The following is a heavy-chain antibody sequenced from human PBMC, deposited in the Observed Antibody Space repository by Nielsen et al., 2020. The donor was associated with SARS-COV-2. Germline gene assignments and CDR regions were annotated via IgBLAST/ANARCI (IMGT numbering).Heavy chain of an antibody. J-gene: IGHJ6*03. D-gene: IGHD6-13*01. CDR2: IWYDGSNK. CDR3: ARDSSSSWSYYYYYYMDV. V-gene: IGHV3-33*01. CDR1: GFTFSSYG. Sequence: GGSLRLSCAASGFTFSSYGMHWVRQAPGKGLEWVAVIWYDGSNKYYADSVKGRFTISRDNSKNTLYLQMSSLRAEDTAVYYCARDSSSSWSYYYYYYMDVWGKGTTVTVSS.